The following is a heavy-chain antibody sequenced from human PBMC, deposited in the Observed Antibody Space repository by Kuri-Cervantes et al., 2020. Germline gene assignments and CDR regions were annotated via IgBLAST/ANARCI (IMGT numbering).Heavy chain of an antibody. D-gene: IGHD2-2*01. CDR1: GGSISSYY. Sequence: SETLSLTCTVSGGSISSYYWSWIRQPAGKGLEWIGRIYTSGSTNYNPSLKSRVTMSVDTSKNQFSLKLSSVTAADTAVYYCARAEHYCSSTSCRRPYDYWGQGTLVTVSS. CDR3: ARAEHYCSSTSCRRPYDY. V-gene: IGHV4-4*07. CDR2: IYTSGST. J-gene: IGHJ4*02.